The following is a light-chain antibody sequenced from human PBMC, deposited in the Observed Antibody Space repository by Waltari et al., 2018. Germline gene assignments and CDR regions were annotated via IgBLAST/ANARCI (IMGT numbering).Light chain of an antibody. CDR3: CSYAGSNWV. J-gene: IGLJ3*02. CDR1: SSDVGSYDL. V-gene: IGLV2-23*01. Sequence: QSALTQPASVSGSPGQAITLSCTATSSDVGSYDLVSWYQQHPGRAPKLMIYEGSKRPSGVSNRFSGSKSGNTASLTISGLQAEDEADYYCCSYAGSNWVFGGGTKLTVL. CDR2: EGS.